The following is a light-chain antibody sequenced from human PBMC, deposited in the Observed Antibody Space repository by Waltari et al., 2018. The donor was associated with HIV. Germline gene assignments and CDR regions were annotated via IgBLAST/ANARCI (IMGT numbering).Light chain of an antibody. Sequence: QPALTQPASVSGSRGQSITISCTGTSSDLGGAKYVSWYQQYPGEAPKLIIFDVIQRPSGVSSRFSGSKFGNTASLTISGLQPEDEAAYICCSHARNDHYILFGGGTQLTVL. CDR2: DVI. V-gene: IGLV2-14*03. CDR3: CSHARNDHYIL. J-gene: IGLJ2*01. CDR1: SSDLGGAKY.